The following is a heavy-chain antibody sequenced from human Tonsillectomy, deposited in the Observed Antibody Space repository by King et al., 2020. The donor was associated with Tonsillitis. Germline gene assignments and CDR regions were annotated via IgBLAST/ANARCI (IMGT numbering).Heavy chain of an antibody. CDR2: INHSGST. J-gene: IGHJ6*02. D-gene: IGHD2-21*01. CDR1: GGSFSGPY. CDR3: ANLLWIGVEGVDV. V-gene: IGHV4-34*01. Sequence: VQLQQWGAGLLKPSETLSLTCAVYGGSFSGPYWSWIRQPPGKGLEWIGEINHSGSTKYNPSLKSRVTMSVDTSKNQFSLKLSSVTAADTAVYYCANLLWIGVEGVDVLGQGTTVTVTS.